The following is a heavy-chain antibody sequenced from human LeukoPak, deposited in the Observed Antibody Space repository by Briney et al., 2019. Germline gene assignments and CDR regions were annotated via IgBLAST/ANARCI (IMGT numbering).Heavy chain of an antibody. J-gene: IGHJ3*02. CDR2: ISSSSRYI. CDR3: ARDYYDSSGYYYGVI. V-gene: IGHV3-21*01. Sequence: GGSLRLSCTVSGFTFSSYSMNWVRQAPGKGLEWVSSISSSSRYIYYADSVKGRFTISRDNAKNSLYLQMNSLRAEDTAVYYCARDYYDSSGYYYGVIWGQGTMVTVSS. D-gene: IGHD3-22*01. CDR1: GFTFSSYS.